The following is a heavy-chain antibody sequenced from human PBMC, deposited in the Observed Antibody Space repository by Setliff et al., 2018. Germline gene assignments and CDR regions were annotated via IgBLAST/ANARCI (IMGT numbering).Heavy chain of an antibody. Sequence: GGSLRLSCAASGFTFSSYGMHWVRQAPGKGLVWVAFIRYEGSNKYYADSVKGRFTISRDNSKNTLYLKMNSLKAEDTAVYYCAKERTVEYCSGGTCYFDYWGQGTLVTVSS. J-gene: IGHJ4*02. D-gene: IGHD2-15*01. CDR1: GFTFSSYG. CDR2: IRYEGSNK. V-gene: IGHV3-30*02. CDR3: AKERTVEYCSGGTCYFDY.